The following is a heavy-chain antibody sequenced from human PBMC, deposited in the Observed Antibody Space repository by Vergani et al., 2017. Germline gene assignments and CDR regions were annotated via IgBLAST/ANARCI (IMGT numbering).Heavy chain of an antibody. CDR1: GFTFSSYA. Sequence: EVQLLESGGGLVQPGGSLRLSCAASGFTFSSYAMSWVRQAPGKGLEWVSAISGSGGSTYYPDSVKGRFTISRDNSKNTLYLQMNSLRAEDTAVYYCAKHPTVVGATRSVDYWGQGTLVTVSS. CDR3: AKHPTVVGATRSVDY. CDR2: ISGSGGST. D-gene: IGHD1-26*01. J-gene: IGHJ4*02. V-gene: IGHV3-23*01.